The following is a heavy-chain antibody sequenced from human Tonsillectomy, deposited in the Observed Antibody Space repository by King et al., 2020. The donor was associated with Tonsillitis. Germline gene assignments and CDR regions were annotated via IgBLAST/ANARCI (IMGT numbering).Heavy chain of an antibody. CDR3: AKFGYDSGSLGYGMDV. D-gene: IGHD5-12*01. CDR2: IYPGDSDT. J-gene: IGHJ6*02. V-gene: IGHV5-51*01. CDR1: GYSFTNYW. Sequence: VQLVQSGAEVKKPGESLKISCKGSGYSFTNYWIGWVRQMPGKGLEWMGIIYPGDSDTKYSPSFQGQVTISADKSITTAYLQWSSLKASDTAMYYCAKFGYDSGSLGYGMDVWGQGTTVIVSS.